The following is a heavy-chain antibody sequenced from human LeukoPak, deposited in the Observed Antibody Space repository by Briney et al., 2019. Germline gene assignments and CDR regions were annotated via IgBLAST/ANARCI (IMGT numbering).Heavy chain of an antibody. D-gene: IGHD1-26*01. CDR2: INPNSGGT. J-gene: IGHJ5*02. V-gene: IGHV1-2*02. CDR1: GYTFTGYY. Sequence: ASVKVSCKASGYTFTGYYMHWVRQAPGQGLEWMGWINPNSGGTNYAQKFQGRVTMTRDTSISTAYMELRSLTSDDTAVYYCARAGAVVGNWFDPWGQGTLVTVSS. CDR3: ARAGAVVGNWFDP.